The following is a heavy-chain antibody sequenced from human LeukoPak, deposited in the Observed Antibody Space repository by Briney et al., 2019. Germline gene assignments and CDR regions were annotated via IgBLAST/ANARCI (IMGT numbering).Heavy chain of an antibody. CDR1: GYTFTSYY. Sequence: ASVKVSCKASGYTFTSYYMHWVRQAPGQGLEWMGIINPSGDSTNYAQKFQGRVTMTRDTSTTTVYMELSSLRSEDTAVYYCARVEVSAGLPGIAAAGTVFGFDYWGQGTLVTVSS. CDR3: ARVEVSAGLPGIAAAGTVFGFDY. CDR2: INPSGDST. D-gene: IGHD6-13*01. J-gene: IGHJ4*02. V-gene: IGHV1-46*01.